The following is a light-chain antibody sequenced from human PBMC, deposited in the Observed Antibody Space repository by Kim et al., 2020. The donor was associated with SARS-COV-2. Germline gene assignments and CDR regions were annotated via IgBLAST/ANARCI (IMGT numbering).Light chain of an antibody. V-gene: IGLV6-57*03. J-gene: IGLJ1*01. Sequence: KTVTISCTRSSGNIVSNFVQWYQQRPGSAPTTLIYDDDKRPSRVPDRFSGSIDTSSNSASLTISGLQTEDEAAYYCQSYDATNHYVFGTGTKVTVL. CDR1: SGNIVSNF. CDR2: DDD. CDR3: QSYDATNHYV.